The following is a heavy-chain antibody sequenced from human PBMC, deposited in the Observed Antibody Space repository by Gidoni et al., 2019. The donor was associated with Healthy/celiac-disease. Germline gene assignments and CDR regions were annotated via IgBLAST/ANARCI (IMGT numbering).Heavy chain of an antibody. D-gene: IGHD3-22*01. J-gene: IGHJ4*02. CDR2: ISYDGSNK. V-gene: IGHV3-30-3*01. CDR3: ARGSYYDSSGSYESDY. CDR1: GFTFSSYA. Sequence: QVQLVESARGVVQPGRSLRLSCAAAGFTFSSYAMHWVRQAPGKGREWVAVISYDGSNKYYADSVKGRFTISRDNSKNTLYLQMNSLRAEDTAVYYCARGSYYDSSGSYESDYWGQGTLVTVSS.